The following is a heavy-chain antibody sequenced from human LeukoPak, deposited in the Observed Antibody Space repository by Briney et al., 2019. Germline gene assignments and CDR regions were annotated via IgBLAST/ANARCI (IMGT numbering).Heavy chain of an antibody. V-gene: IGHV4-34*01. CDR2: INQSGST. J-gene: IGHJ4*02. CDR1: GGSFSGYY. D-gene: IGHD3-22*01. CDR3: ARDGSSGYLPQLFDY. Sequence: SETLSLTCAVYGGSFSGYYWSWIRQPPGKGLEWIGEINQSGSTNYNPSLKSRVTISVDTSKNQFSLKLSSVTAADTAVYYCARDGSSGYLPQLFDYWGQGTLVTVSS.